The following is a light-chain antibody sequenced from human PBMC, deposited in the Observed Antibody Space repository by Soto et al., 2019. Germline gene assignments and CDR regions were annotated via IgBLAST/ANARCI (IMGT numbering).Light chain of an antibody. J-gene: IGKJ4*01. V-gene: IGKV1-27*01. Sequence: DIQMTQSPSSLSAFVGDRVTITCRASQDISNFLVWYQQKPGKVPKLLIYAASTLQSGVPSRFSGSGSGTDFTLTISSLQPEDVATYYCQKCKTAPFTFGGGTKVEIK. CDR3: QKCKTAPFT. CDR1: QDISNF. CDR2: AAS.